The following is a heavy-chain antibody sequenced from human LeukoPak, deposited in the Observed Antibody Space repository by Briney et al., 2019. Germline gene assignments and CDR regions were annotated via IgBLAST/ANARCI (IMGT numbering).Heavy chain of an antibody. CDR3: ATLGYCSSTSCSDFGY. J-gene: IGHJ4*02. CDR2: FDPEDGET. V-gene: IGHV1-24*01. CDR1: GYTLTELS. Sequence: ASVKVSCKVSGYTLTELSMHWVRQAPGKGLEWMGGFDPEDGETIYAQKFQGRVTMTEDTSTDTAYMELSGLRSEDTAVYYCATLGYCSSTSCSDFGYWGQGTLVTVSS. D-gene: IGHD2-2*01.